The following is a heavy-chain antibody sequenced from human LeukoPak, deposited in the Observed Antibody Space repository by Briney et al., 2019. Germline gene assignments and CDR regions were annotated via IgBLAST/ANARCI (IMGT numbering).Heavy chain of an antibody. Sequence: ASGTLSLTCTVSGGSISSSSYYWGWIRQPPGKGLEWIGSIYYSGSTYYNPSLKSRVTISVDTSKNQFSLKLSSVTAADTAVYYCARSGTYFSGPFDYWGQGTLVTVSS. CDR3: ARSGTYFSGPFDY. CDR1: GGSISSSSYY. CDR2: IYYSGST. D-gene: IGHD1-26*01. J-gene: IGHJ4*02. V-gene: IGHV4-39*01.